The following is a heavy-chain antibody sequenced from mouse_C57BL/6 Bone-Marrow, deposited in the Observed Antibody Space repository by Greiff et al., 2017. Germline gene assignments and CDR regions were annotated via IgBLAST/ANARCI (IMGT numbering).Heavy chain of an antibody. CDR3: ARKDYYAMDY. CDR2: ISNKANGYTT. V-gene: IGHV7-3*01. Sequence: DVMLVASGGGLVQPGGSLSLSCAASGFTFTDYYMSWVRQPPGKALEWLGFISNKANGYTTDYSASVKGRFTISRDNSQSILYLQMNALRAEDSATYYCARKDYYAMDYWGQGTSVTVAS. CDR1: GFTFTDYY. J-gene: IGHJ4*01.